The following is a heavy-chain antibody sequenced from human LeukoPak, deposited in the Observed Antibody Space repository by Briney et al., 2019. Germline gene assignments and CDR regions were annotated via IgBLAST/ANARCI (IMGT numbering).Heavy chain of an antibody. J-gene: IGHJ4*02. CDR2: IYYSGST. D-gene: IGHD5-24*01. V-gene: IGHV4-59*01. Sequence: PSETLSLTCTVSGGSISSYYWSWIRQPPGKGLEWIGYIYYSGSTNYNPSLKSRVTISVDTSKNQFSLKLSSVTAADTAVYYCARDGDGYNSNFGYWGQGTLVTVSS. CDR3: ARDGDGYNSNFGY. CDR1: GGSISSYY.